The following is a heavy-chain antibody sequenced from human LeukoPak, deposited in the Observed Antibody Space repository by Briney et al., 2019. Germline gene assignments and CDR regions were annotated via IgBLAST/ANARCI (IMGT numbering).Heavy chain of an antibody. CDR1: GYTFTSYG. CDR2: ISAYNGNT. CDR3: ARDQGRGYSYGLDLGGY. V-gene: IGHV1-18*01. D-gene: IGHD5-18*01. J-gene: IGHJ4*02. Sequence: GASVKVSCKASGYTFTSYGISWVRQAPGQGLEWMGWISAYNGNTNYAQKLQSRVTMTTDTSTSTAYMELRSLRSDDTAVYYCARDQGRGYSYGLDLGGYWGQGTLVTVSS.